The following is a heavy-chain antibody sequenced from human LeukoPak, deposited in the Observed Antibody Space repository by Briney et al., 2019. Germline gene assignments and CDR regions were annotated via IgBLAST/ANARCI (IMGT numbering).Heavy chain of an antibody. D-gene: IGHD1-26*01. CDR1: GFTFSSYE. V-gene: IGHV3-48*03. CDR2: ISSSGSTI. J-gene: IGHJ4*02. Sequence: PGGSLRLSCAASGFTFSSYEMNWVRQAPGKGLEWVSYISSSGSTIYYADSVKGRFTISRDNAKNSLYLQMNSLRAEDTAVYYCARNPVGATPGYFDYWGQGTLVTVSS. CDR3: ARNPVGATPGYFDY.